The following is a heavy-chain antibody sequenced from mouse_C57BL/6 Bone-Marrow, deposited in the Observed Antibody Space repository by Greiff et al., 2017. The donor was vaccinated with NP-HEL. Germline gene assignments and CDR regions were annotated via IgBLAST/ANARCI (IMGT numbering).Heavy chain of an antibody. J-gene: IGHJ3*01. Sequence: QVQLKQSGAELARPGASVKLSCKASGYTFTSYGISWVKQSTGQGLEWIGEIYPRSGNTYYNEKFKGKATLTADKSSSTAYMELRSLTSEDSAVYFCARGGYSNYFAYWGQGTLVTVSA. CDR2: IYPRSGNT. CDR3: ARGGYSNYFAY. V-gene: IGHV1-81*01. D-gene: IGHD2-5*01. CDR1: GYTFTSYG.